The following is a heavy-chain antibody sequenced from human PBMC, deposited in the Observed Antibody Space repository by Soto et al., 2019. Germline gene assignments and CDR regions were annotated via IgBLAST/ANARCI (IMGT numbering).Heavy chain of an antibody. J-gene: IGHJ4*02. Sequence: EVQLVESGGGLVQPGGSLRLSCAASGFTFSSYWMHWVRQALGKGLVWVSRIRGDGGDTNYADSVRGRFTISRDNAKNTLYLQMNSLRAEDTAVYYCAGDLVSGSGSLGHWGQGTLVTVSS. CDR3: AGDLVSGSGSLGH. D-gene: IGHD3-10*01. CDR1: GFTFSSYW. V-gene: IGHV3-74*01. CDR2: IRGDGGDT.